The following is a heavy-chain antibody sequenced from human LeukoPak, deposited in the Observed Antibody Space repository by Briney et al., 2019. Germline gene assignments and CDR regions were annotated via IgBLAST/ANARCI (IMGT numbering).Heavy chain of an antibody. V-gene: IGHV3-9*01. CDR2: ISWSSGNI. D-gene: IGHD4-23*01. CDR3: AKASNDYGGNSYFDY. CDR1: GFTFGDHA. J-gene: IGHJ4*02. Sequence: GWSLRLSCAASGFTFGDHAMHWVRQAPGKGLEWVSGISWSSGNIAYADSVKGRYFISRDNAKNSLHLQMNSLRVEDTAFYYCAKASNDYGGNSYFDYWGQGTLVTVSS.